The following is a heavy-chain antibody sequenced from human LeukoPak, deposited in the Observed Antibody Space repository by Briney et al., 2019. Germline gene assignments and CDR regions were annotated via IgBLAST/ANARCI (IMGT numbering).Heavy chain of an antibody. V-gene: IGHV3-64D*06. CDR2: ISGDGVGT. CDR1: GVTFSMSA. Sequence: GGSLRLSCSASGVTFSMSAMHWARQAPGKGLKYVSVISGDGVGTSYADSVKGRFTISRDNPKSTVYLQMRSLRPEDTAVYYCVGDGRDALRRYFHHWGQGTLVTVSS. J-gene: IGHJ1*01. CDR3: VGDGRDALRRYFHH. D-gene: IGHD5-24*01.